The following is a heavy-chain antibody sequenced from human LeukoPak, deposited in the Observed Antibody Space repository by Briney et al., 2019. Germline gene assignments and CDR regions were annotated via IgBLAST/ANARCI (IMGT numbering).Heavy chain of an antibody. D-gene: IGHD3-10*01. J-gene: IGHJ4*02. V-gene: IGHV5-10-1*01. CDR3: ARENGDYFDY. Sequence: GGSLRLSCKGSGYSFTSYWISWVRQMPGKGLEWMGRIDPSDSYTTYSPSFQGHVTISADKSITTAYLQWSSLKASDTAMYYCARENGDYFDYWGQGTLVTVSS. CDR2: IDPSDSYT. CDR1: GYSFTSYW.